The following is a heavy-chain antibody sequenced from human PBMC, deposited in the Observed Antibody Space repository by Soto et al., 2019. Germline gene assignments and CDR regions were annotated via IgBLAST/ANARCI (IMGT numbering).Heavy chain of an antibody. CDR1: RGTFSSYA. Sequence: ASVKVSCKASRGTFSSYAISWVRQAPGQGLEWMGGIIPIFGTANYAQKFQGRVTVTADESTSTAYMELSSLRSEDTAVYYCATPLWFGELLSYGMDVWGQGTTVTVSS. CDR3: ATPLWFGELLSYGMDV. J-gene: IGHJ6*02. V-gene: IGHV1-69*13. D-gene: IGHD3-10*01. CDR2: IIPIFGTA.